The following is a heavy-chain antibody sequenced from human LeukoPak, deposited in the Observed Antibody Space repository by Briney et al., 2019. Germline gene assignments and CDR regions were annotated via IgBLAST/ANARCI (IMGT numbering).Heavy chain of an antibody. CDR2: VNSDGTST. J-gene: IGHJ5*02. D-gene: IGHD2-2*01. CDR3: ARAPYCSSTSCEGEWFDP. V-gene: IGHV3-74*01. CDR1: GFTFSSYW. Sequence: GGSLRLSCAASGFTFSSYWMFWVRQAPGKGLVWVSRVNSDGTSTSYADSVKGRFTISRDNAKNTLYLQMNSLGAEDTAVYYCARAPYCSSTSCEGEWFDPWGQGTLVTVSS.